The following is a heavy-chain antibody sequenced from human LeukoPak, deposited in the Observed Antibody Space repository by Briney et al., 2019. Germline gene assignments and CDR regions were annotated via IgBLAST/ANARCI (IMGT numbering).Heavy chain of an antibody. V-gene: IGHV4-59*08. J-gene: IGHJ4*02. CDR1: GGSISSYY. CDR3: ARHEFGFYYFDY. Sequence: PLETLSLTCTVSGGSISSYYWSWIRQSPGKGLEWIGYIHYSGSTNYNPSLKSRVTISVDTSKNQFSLKLSSVTAADTAMYYCARHEFGFYYFDYWGQGTLVTVSS. CDR2: IHYSGST. D-gene: IGHD3-16*01.